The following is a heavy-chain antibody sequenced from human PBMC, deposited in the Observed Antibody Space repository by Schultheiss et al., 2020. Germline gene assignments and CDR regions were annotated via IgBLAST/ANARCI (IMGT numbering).Heavy chain of an antibody. J-gene: IGHJ4*02. CDR3: ARAMPSDSSGVDY. D-gene: IGHD3-22*01. V-gene: IGHV3-30-3*01. CDR2: ISYDGSNK. Sequence: GGSLRLSCVASGFTFSAFEMNWVRQAPGKGLEWVAVISYDGSNKYYADSVKGRFTISRDNSKNTLYLQMNSLRAEDTAVYYCARAMPSDSSGVDYWGQGTLVTVSS. CDR1: GFTFSAFE.